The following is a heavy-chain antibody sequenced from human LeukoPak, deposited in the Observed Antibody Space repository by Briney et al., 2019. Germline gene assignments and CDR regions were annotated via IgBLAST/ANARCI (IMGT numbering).Heavy chain of an antibody. V-gene: IGHV3-23*01. CDR1: GFTFSGYA. CDR3: SHVSKANPFDP. Sequence: GGSLRLSCAAAGFTFSGYAMNWVHQAPGKGLEWVSAISGRGDNTYYADSVKGRFTISRDNSKNTLYLQMNSPRAEDTAVYYCSHVSKANPFDPWGQGTLVTVSS. CDR2: ISGRGDNT. D-gene: IGHD5/OR15-5a*01. J-gene: IGHJ5*02.